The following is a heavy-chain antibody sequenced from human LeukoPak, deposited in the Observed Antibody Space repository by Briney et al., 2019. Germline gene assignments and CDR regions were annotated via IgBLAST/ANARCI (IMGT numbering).Heavy chain of an antibody. D-gene: IGHD5-18*01. CDR1: GGSISSYY. CDR2: IYYSGST. J-gene: IGHJ4*02. CDR3: ARGYRSSLYYFDY. V-gene: IGHV4-59*01. Sequence: SETLSLTCTVSGGSISSYYWSWIRQPPGKGLEWIGYIYYSGSTNYNPSLKSRVTISVDTSKNQFSLKLSSVTAADTAVYYCARGYRSSLYYFDYWGQGTLVTVSS.